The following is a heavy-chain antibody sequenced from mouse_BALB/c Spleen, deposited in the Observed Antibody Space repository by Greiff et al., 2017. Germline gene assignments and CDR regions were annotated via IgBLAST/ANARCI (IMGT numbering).Heavy chain of an antibody. CDR3: AREGDYDGYAMDY. J-gene: IGHJ4*01. V-gene: IGHV5-6-5*01. CDR1: GFTFSSYA. Sequence: EVQGVESGGGLVKPGGSLKLSCAASGFTFSSYAMSWVRQTPEKRLEWVASISSGGSTYYPDSVKGRFTISRDNARNILYLQMSSLRSEDTAMYYCAREGDYDGYAMDYWGQGTSVTVSS. D-gene: IGHD2-4*01. CDR2: ISSGGST.